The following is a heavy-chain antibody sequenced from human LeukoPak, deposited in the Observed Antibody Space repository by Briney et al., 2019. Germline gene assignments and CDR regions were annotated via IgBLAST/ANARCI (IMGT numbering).Heavy chain of an antibody. CDR1: GGTFSSYA. D-gene: IGHD4-11*01. J-gene: IGHJ4*02. CDR2: IIPILGIP. Sequence: ASVKVSCKASGGTFSSYAISWVRQAPRQGLEWMGRIIPILGIPNYAQNFQGRVTITADKSTSTAYMELSSLTSEDTAVYYCAREVYTTGEGTDYWGQGTLVTVSS. V-gene: IGHV1-69*04. CDR3: AREVYTTGEGTDY.